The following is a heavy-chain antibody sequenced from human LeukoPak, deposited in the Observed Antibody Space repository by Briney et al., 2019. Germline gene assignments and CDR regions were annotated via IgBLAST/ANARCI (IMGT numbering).Heavy chain of an antibody. CDR3: AKSRAAAGHEGFDI. D-gene: IGHD6-13*01. CDR2: ISSDGSIT. V-gene: IGHV3-74*01. J-gene: IGHJ3*02. Sequence: GGSLRLSCAASGFTFSTYWMHWVRQAPGKGLVWVSRISSDGSITSYADSVKGRFTISRDNAKNFLYLQMNSLRVEDMALYYCAKSRAAAGHEGFDIWGQGTMVTVSS. CDR1: GFTFSTYW.